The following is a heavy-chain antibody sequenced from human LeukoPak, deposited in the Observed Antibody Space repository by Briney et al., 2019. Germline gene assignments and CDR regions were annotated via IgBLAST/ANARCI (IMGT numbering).Heavy chain of an antibody. J-gene: IGHJ4*02. CDR3: AREVGSGNSDRYFDY. CDR1: GFTFSNYW. CDR2: INSDGSST. Sequence: PGRSLRLSCIASGFTFSNYWMHWVRQAPGKGLVWVSRINSDGSSTSYADSVKGRFTISRDNAKNTLYLQMNSLRAEDTAVYYCAREVGSGNSDRYFDYWGQGTLVTVSS. V-gene: IGHV3-74*01. D-gene: IGHD3-10*01.